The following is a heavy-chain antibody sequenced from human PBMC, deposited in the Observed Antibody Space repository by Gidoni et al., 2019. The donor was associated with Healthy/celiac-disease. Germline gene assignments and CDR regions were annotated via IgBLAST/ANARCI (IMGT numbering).Heavy chain of an antibody. J-gene: IGHJ4*02. D-gene: IGHD6-13*01. CDR3: AREGVEAAAGTPNTFDY. CDR1: GGSISSSSYY. CDR2: IYYSGST. Sequence: QLQLQESGPGLVKPSETLSLTCTVSGGSISSSSYYWGWIRQPPGKGLEWIGSIYYSGSTYYNPSLKSRVTISVDTSKNQFSLKLSSVTAADTAVYYCAREGVEAAAGTPNTFDYWGQGTLVTVSS. V-gene: IGHV4-39*07.